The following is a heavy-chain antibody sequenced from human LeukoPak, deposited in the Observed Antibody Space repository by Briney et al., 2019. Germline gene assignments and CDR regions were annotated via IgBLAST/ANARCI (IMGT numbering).Heavy chain of an antibody. Sequence: AGESLQISCKGSGYSFTSYWIGWGRQVPGKGLEWMGIIYPGDSDTKYSPSFQGQVTISADKSISTAYLQWSSLRASDTAMYYCARQRTDWGEIAFDIWGQGTVVTVSS. CDR1: GYSFTSYW. CDR3: ARQRTDWGEIAFDI. V-gene: IGHV5-51*01. D-gene: IGHD7-27*01. CDR2: IYPGDSDT. J-gene: IGHJ3*02.